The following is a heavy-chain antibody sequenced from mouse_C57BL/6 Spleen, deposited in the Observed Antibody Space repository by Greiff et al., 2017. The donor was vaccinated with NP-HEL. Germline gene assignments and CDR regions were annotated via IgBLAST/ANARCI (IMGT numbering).Heavy chain of an antibody. CDR1: GYTFTDYY. Sequence: VQLQQSGPVLVKPGASVKMSCKASGYTFTDYYMNWVKQSHGKSLEWIGIINPYNGGTSYNQKFKGKATLTVDKSSSTAYMELNSLTSEDSAVYYCASYYGSSYYWGQGTTLTVSS. J-gene: IGHJ2*01. CDR3: ASYYGSSYY. CDR2: INPYNGGT. V-gene: IGHV1-19*01. D-gene: IGHD1-1*01.